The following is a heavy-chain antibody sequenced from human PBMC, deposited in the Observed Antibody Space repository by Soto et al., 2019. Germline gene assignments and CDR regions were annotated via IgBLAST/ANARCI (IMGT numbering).Heavy chain of an antibody. J-gene: IGHJ4*02. D-gene: IGHD4-17*01. CDR2: ISYDGSNK. CDR1: GLTFTSYN. Sequence: GGSLRLSCAASGLTFTSYNMNWVRQAPGKGLEWVAVISYDGSNKYYADSVKGRFTISRDNSKNTLYLQMNSLRAEDTAVYYCAREFGVNSDYGDYLYYFDYWGQGTLVTVSS. CDR3: AREFGVNSDYGDYLYYFDY. V-gene: IGHV3-30-3*01.